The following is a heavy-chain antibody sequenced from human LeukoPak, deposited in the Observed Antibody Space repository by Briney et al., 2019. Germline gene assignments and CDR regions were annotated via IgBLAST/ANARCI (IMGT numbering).Heavy chain of an antibody. Sequence: SETLSLTCTVSGGSISSGGYSWSWIRQPLGKGLEWIGYIYYSGSTNYNPSLKSRVTISVDTSKNQFSLKLSSVTAADTAVYYCARGGVEKDDSSGYYHYWGQGTLVTVSS. CDR2: IYYSGST. J-gene: IGHJ4*02. D-gene: IGHD3-22*01. CDR3: ARGGVEKDDSSGYYHY. V-gene: IGHV4-61*08. CDR1: GGSISSGGYS.